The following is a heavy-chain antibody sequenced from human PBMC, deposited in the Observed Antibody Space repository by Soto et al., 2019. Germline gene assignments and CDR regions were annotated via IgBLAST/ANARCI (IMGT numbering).Heavy chain of an antibody. D-gene: IGHD2-21*01. CDR1: GFTFSSYA. CDR2: ITSNGGNT. V-gene: IGHV3-64*01. J-gene: IGHJ6*02. Sequence: GGSLRLSCAASGFTFSSYAMHWVRQAPGKGLEYVSVITSNGGNTDYASFVKGRFTISRDNSKNTLYLQMGSLRAEDMAVYYCARRIPFGYDMDAWGQGTPVTVSS. CDR3: ARRIPFGYDMDA.